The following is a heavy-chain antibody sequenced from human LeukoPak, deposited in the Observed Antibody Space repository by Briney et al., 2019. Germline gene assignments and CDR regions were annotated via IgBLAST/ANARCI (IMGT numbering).Heavy chain of an antibody. CDR1: GGTFSSYA. J-gene: IGHJ4*02. Sequence: ASVKVSCKASGGTFSSYAISWVRQAPGQGLGWVGRIIPILGIANYTQKFQGRVTITADKSTSTAYMELSSLRSEDTAVYYCAREYGGGYSYGYYYWGQGTLVTVSS. CDR2: IIPILGIA. V-gene: IGHV1-69*04. CDR3: AREYGGGYSYGYYY. D-gene: IGHD5-18*01.